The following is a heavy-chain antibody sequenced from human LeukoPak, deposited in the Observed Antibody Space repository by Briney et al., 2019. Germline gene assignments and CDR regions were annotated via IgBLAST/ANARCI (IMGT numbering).Heavy chain of an antibody. V-gene: IGHV3-7*03. D-gene: IGHD3-16*01. CDR2: INHNGNVN. CDR1: GFTFSSYW. Sequence: GGSLRLSCAASGFTFSSYWMSWVRQAPGKGLEWVASINHNGNVNYYVDSVKGRFTISRDNAKNSLYLQMSNLRAEDTAVYFCARGGGLDVWGQGATVTVSS. J-gene: IGHJ6*02. CDR3: ARGGGLDV.